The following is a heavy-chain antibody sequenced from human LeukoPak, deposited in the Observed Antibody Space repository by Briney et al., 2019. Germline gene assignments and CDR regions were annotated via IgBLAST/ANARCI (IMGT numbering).Heavy chain of an antibody. CDR1: GFTFSNYW. CDR2: IRQDGNEK. V-gene: IGHV3-7*03. J-gene: IGHJ4*02. D-gene: IGHD3-9*01. CDR3: ARHYEILTGTFPYY. Sequence: GGSLRLSCAASGFTFSNYWMSWVRQAPGKGLEWVANIRQDGNEKYYVGSVRGRFTISRDNAKNSLYLQMNSLRTEDTAVYYCARHYEILTGTFPYYWGQGTLVTVSS.